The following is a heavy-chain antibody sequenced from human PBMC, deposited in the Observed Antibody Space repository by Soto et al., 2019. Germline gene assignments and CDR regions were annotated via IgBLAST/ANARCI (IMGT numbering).Heavy chain of an antibody. V-gene: IGHV3-23*01. J-gene: IGHJ6*02. CDR2: LTASGLNT. D-gene: IGHD2-8*01. CDR3: AKGLGNAKEV. CDR1: GFNFGSYG. Sequence: LRLSCSASGFNFGSYGMSWVRQAPGKGLEWVSGLTASGLNTYYTDSVKGRFTISRDNSRNTVYLQMSGLRVEDTAVFHCAKGLGNAKEVWGQGTTVTVSS.